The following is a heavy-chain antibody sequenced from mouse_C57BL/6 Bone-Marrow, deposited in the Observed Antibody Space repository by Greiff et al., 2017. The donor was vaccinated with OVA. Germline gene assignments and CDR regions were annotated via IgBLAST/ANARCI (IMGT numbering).Heavy chain of an antibody. J-gene: IGHJ4*01. V-gene: IGHV8-8*01. Sequence: QVTLKVSGPGILQPSQTLSLTCSFSGFSLSTFGMGVGWIRQPSGMGLEWLAHIWWGDDKYYNPALKSRLTISKDTSKTQAFLKIDNVDTGDTATYYWARIEDGYDVGCNAMDYWGQGTSVTVSS. CDR1: GFSLSTFGMG. CDR3: ARIEDGYDVGCNAMDY. D-gene: IGHD2-2*01. CDR2: IWWGDDK.